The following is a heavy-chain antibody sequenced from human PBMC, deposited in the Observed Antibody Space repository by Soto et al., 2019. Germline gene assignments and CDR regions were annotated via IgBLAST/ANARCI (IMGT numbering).Heavy chain of an antibody. J-gene: IGHJ4*02. Sequence: AETXSLTWSFGVVSVSSERYYLSWIRQTPGSVLDWIGNVENSGSTKYNPSLKSRVTLSLDTSKNHLSLKLSSVTGADTDVYPCARHTRHITWLETWGQGTLVKVYS. D-gene: IGHD1-20*01. V-gene: IGHV4-61*01. CDR1: VVSVSSERYY. CDR3: ARHTRHITWLET. CDR2: VENSGST.